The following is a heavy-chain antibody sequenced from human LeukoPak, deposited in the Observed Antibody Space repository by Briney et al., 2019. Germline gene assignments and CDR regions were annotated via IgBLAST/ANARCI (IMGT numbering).Heavy chain of an antibody. CDR3: ARGGDGLWFGELSHDY. Sequence: ASVKVSCKASGYTFTSYDINWVRQATGQGLEWMGWMNPNSGNTGYAQKFQGRVTMTRDTSISTAYMELSRLRSDDTAVYYCARGGDGLWFGELSHDYWGQGTLVTVSS. V-gene: IGHV1-8*01. D-gene: IGHD3-10*01. CDR2: MNPNSGNT. J-gene: IGHJ4*02. CDR1: GYTFTSYD.